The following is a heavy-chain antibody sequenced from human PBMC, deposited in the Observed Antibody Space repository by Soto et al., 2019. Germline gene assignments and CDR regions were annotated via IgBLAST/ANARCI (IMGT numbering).Heavy chain of an antibody. CDR3: AKAGDDHGSESDFPLDY. CDR1: GFTFSTYA. J-gene: IGHJ4*01. Sequence: EVQLLESGGVLVQPGGSLRLSCAASGFTFSTYAMTWVRQAPGKGLEWVSSISGSGGRTYYAESVKGRVTISRDNSKNTLYLQTISLRAEDTAGYYCAKAGDDHGSESDFPLDYCGHGILVPVSS. D-gene: IGHD2-21*01. CDR2: ISGSGGRT. V-gene: IGHV3-23*01.